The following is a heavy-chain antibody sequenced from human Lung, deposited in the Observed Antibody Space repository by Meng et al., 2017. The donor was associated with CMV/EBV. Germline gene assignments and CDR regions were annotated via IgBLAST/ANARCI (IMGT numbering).Heavy chain of an antibody. CDR1: GYTFTGYH. CDR2: INSYTGGT. J-gene: IGHJ4*02. D-gene: IGHD6-19*01. CDR3: ARAIAVAGTAPFDY. Sequence: ASVKVSCKASGYTFTGYHIHWVRQAPGQGLQWMGWINSYTGGTISAQKFQGRVTMTRDTSISTASMELRRLTSDDTAVYFCARAIAVAGTAPFDYWCQGTLVXVSS. V-gene: IGHV1-2*02.